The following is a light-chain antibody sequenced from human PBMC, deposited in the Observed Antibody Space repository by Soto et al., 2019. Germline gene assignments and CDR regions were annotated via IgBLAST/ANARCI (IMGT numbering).Light chain of an antibody. CDR2: DAS. J-gene: IGKJ2*01. CDR1: QSVSSY. V-gene: IGKV3-11*01. Sequence: EIVLTQSPATLSLSPGERATLSCRASQSVSSYLAWYQQKPGQAPRLLICDASNRATGIPARFSGSGSGTDFTLTISSLEPEDFAVYYCQERSNWPPGYTFGQGTKLEIK. CDR3: QERSNWPPGYT.